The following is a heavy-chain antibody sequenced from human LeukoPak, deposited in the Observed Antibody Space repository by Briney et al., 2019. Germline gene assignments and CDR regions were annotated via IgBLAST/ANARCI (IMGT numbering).Heavy chain of an antibody. D-gene: IGHD5-12*01. CDR3: AKDRYGDYEAPFHYYMDA. V-gene: IGHV1-2*02. J-gene: IGHJ6*03. CDR1: GYTFSGF. Sequence: GASVKVSCKASGYTFSGFIHWVRQAPGQGLEWMGWINPNSGVTNYAQKLQGRVTITRDTSIDTAYMQLSRLRSDDTAVYYCAKDRYGDYEAPFHYYMDAWGRGTTVTVSS. CDR2: INPNSGVT.